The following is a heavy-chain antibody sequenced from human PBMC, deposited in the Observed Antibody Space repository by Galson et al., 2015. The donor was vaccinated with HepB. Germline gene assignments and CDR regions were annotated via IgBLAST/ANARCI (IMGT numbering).Heavy chain of an antibody. CDR1: GGLFTGHY. J-gene: IGHJ4*02. CDR2: INHTGNT. Sequence: SETLSLTCAVSGGLFTGHYCSWIRQPPGKALEWNGEINHTGNTNYNPSLKSRVSISIDTSKNQFSLRLTSVTAADTVLYFCARFPTTFFDYWGQGTLVIVSS. D-gene: IGHD1-26*01. CDR3: ARFPTTFFDY. V-gene: IGHV4-34*01.